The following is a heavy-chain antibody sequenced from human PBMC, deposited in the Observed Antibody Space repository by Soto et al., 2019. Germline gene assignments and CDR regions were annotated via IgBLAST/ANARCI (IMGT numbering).Heavy chain of an antibody. Sequence: QVQLVQSGAEVKKPGSSVKVSCKASGGTFSSYAISWVRQAPGQGLECMGGIIPVFGTANYAQKFQGRVTINADDSKSAVYMELSSLRSEDTAVHYCARGWNDFPHWGQGTLVTVSS. CDR1: GGTFSSYA. V-gene: IGHV1-69*01. J-gene: IGHJ1*01. CDR3: ARGWNDFPH. D-gene: IGHD1-1*01. CDR2: IIPVFGTA.